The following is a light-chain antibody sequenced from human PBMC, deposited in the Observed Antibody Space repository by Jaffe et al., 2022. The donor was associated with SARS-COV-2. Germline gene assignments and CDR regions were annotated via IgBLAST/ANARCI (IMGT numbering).Light chain of an antibody. CDR3: LQHTNYPWT. CDR2: PAS. V-gene: IGKV1-17*01. CDR1: QAVSYA. Sequence: DIQMTQSPSSLSASVGDRVTITCRTSQAVSYAVAWYQQKPGNAPKRLIYPASTLQSGVPSRFSGSGSGTEFTLTISSLQPEDFATYYCLQHTNYPWTFGQGTKVEIK. J-gene: IGKJ1*01.